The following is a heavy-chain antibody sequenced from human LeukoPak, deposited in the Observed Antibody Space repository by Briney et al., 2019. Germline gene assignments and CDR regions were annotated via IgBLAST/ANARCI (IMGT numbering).Heavy chain of an antibody. V-gene: IGHV3-23*01. CDR3: AKRGVVIRVILVGFHKEAYYFDC. D-gene: IGHD3-22*01. CDR1: AITLSNYG. J-gene: IGHJ4*02. CDR2: ISGRAGGT. Sequence: GGSLRLSCAVSAITLSNYGMSWVRQAPGKGLEWVAGISGRAGGTNYADSVKGRFTISRDNSKNTLQLQMNRLRAEDTAVCFCAKRGVVIRVILVGFHKEAYYFDCWGQGALVTVSS.